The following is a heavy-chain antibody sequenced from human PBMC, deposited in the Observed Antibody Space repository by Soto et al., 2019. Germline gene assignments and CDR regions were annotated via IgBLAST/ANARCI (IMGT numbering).Heavy chain of an antibody. CDR1: GFTFSTFD. V-gene: IGHV3-23*01. Sequence: PGGSLRLSCAASGFTFSTFDMSWVRQPPGKGLEWVSVISGSGVNPYYADSVKGRFTISRDNSKTTLYLQMNSLRAEETALYYCVRHAKLTTVNDNLGYSYGLHVSGPGAPVTVSS. J-gene: IGHJ6*02. D-gene: IGHD4-4*01. CDR3: VRHAKLTTVNDNLGYSYGLHV. CDR2: ISGSGVNP.